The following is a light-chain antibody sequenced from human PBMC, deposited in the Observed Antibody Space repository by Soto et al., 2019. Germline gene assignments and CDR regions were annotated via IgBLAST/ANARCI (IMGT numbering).Light chain of an antibody. Sequence: VRAQSRHTLTVSAGNTVAFSCRANQTITSNLGWYQQKPGQAHRLLIYGASTRATGIPVRFSDSGSGTELPPTFTGLQSEGLEVYYWQQYNNWPITIGPGTRLEIK. CDR3: QQYNNWPIT. CDR1: QTITSN. V-gene: IGKV3-15*01. CDR2: GAS. J-gene: IGKJ5*01.